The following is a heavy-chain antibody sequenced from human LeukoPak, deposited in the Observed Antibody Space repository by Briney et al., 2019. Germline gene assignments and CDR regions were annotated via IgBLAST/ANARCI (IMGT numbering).Heavy chain of an antibody. CDR3: AKDFRIGYSAHFDY. CDR2: IYENGGTT. CDR1: GFTFRSHA. J-gene: IGHJ4*02. V-gene: IGHV3-23*01. D-gene: IGHD2-21*01. Sequence: GGSLRLSCVGSGFTFRSHAMSWVRQAPEKGLEFVSGIYENGGTTYYADSVEGRFSISRDNSKDTLYLQMDSLRGEDTAVYYCAKDFRIGYSAHFDYWGQGALVTVSS.